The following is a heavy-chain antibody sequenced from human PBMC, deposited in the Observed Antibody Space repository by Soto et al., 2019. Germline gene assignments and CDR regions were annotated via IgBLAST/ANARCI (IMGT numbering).Heavy chain of an antibody. D-gene: IGHD2-2*01. V-gene: IGHV4-34*01. J-gene: IGHJ5*02. CDR2: INHSGST. CDR3: ARAGRYCSSTSCYADLGWFDP. CDR1: GGSFGGYY. Sequence: PSETLSLTCAVYGGSFGGYYWSWIRQPPGKGLEWIGEINHSGSTNYNPSLKSRVTISVDTSKNQFSLKLSSVTAADTAVYYCARAGRYCSSTSCYADLGWFDPWGQGTLVTVSS.